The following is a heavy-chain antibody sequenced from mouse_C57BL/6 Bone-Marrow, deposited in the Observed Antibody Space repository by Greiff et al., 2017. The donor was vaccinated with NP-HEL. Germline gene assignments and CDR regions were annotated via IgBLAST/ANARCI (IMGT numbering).Heavy chain of an antibody. Sequence: QVQLQQSGAELVKPGASVKLSCKASGYTFTSYWMHWVKQRPGQGLEWIGMIHPNSGSTNYNEKFKSKATLTVDKSSSTAYMQLSSLTSEDSAVYYCAREDYYGSSSDYWGQGTTLTVSS. CDR1: GYTFTSYW. D-gene: IGHD1-1*01. V-gene: IGHV1-64*01. J-gene: IGHJ2*01. CDR2: IHPNSGST. CDR3: AREDYYGSSSDY.